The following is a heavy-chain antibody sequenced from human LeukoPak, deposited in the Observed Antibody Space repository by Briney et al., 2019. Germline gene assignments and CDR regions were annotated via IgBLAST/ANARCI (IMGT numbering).Heavy chain of an antibody. V-gene: IGHV3-7*01. Sequence: GRSLRLSCAASGFTFSSYAMHWVRQAPGKGLEWVANINQDGSGQYYVDSVKGRFTISRDNAKNSLSLQMNSLRAEDTAMYYCARKVGKYSGWYNYWGQGTLVAVSS. J-gene: IGHJ4*02. D-gene: IGHD6-19*01. CDR3: ARKVGKYSGWYNY. CDR1: GFTFSSYA. CDR2: INQDGSGQ.